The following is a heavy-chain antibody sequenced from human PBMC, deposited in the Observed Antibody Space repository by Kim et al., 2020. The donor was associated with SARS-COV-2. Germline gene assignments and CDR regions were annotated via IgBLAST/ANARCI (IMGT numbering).Heavy chain of an antibody. CDR1: GFTFSSYS. Sequence: GGSLRLSCAASGFTFSSYSMNWVRQAPGKGLEWVSSISSSSSYIYYADSVKGRFTISRDNAKNSLYLQMNSLRAEDTAVYYCARIKVVTDSYYIDYWGQGTLVTVSS. D-gene: IGHD2-21*02. CDR3: ARIKVVTDSYYIDY. CDR2: ISSSSSYI. J-gene: IGHJ4*02. V-gene: IGHV3-21*01.